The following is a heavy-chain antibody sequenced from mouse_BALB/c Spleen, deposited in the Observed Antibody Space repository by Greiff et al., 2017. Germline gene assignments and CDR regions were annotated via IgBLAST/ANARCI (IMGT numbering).Heavy chain of an antibody. D-gene: IGHD2-3*01. J-gene: IGHJ3*01. V-gene: IGHV1S126*01. CDR1: GYSFTSYW. CDR2: IDPSDSET. Sequence: VQVVESGPQLVRPGASVKISCKASGYSFTSYWMHWVKQRPGQGLEWIGMIDPSDSETRLNQKFKDKATLTVDKSSSTAYMQLSSPTSEDSAVYYCARDGYYSAWFAYWGQGTLVTVSA. CDR3: ARDGYYSAWFAY.